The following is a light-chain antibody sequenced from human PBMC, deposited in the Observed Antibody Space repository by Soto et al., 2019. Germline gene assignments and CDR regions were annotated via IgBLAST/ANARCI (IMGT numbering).Light chain of an antibody. Sequence: EIVLTQSPGTLSLSPGERATLSCRASQSVTSSCLAWYQQKPAQAPRLLIYGASSRATGIPDRFSGSGSGTDFTLTISSREPADFAVYYCQQYGSSPWTFGQGTKVEIK. CDR2: GAS. CDR1: QSVTSSC. J-gene: IGKJ1*01. CDR3: QQYGSSPWT. V-gene: IGKV3-20*01.